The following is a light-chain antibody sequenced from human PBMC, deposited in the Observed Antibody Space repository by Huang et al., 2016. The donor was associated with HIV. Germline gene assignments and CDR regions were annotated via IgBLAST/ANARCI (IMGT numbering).Light chain of an antibody. CDR3: QQYNNWPRT. CDR1: QRVNSN. Sequence: EIVMTQSPATLSVSPGERATLSCRASQRVNSNLAWYQQKPGQAPRLLIYGASTRATGIPANFSGSGSGIEFTLTISSLQSEDFAVYYCQQYNNWPRTFGQGTKVEIK. J-gene: IGKJ1*01. V-gene: IGKV3-15*01. CDR2: GAS.